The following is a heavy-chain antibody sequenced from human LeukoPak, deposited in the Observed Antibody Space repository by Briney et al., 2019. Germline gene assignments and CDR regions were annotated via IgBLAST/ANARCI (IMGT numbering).Heavy chain of an antibody. CDR1: GGSISSYY. J-gene: IGHJ4*02. D-gene: IGHD3-22*01. CDR3: ASGSYDSSGRPF. V-gene: IGHV4-59*01. Sequence: SEILSLTCTVSGGSISSYYWSWIRQPPGKGLEWIGYIYYSGSTNYNPSLTSRVTISVDTSKNQFSLKLSSVTAADTAVYYCASGSYDSSGRPFWGQGTLVTVSS. CDR2: IYYSGST.